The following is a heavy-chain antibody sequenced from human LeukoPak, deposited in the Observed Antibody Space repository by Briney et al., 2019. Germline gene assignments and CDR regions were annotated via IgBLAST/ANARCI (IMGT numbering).Heavy chain of an antibody. Sequence: ASVKVSCKASGYTFTSYNMHWVRQAPGQGLEWMGIINPSGGSTNYAQKFQGRVTMTRDTSTSTVYMELSSLRSEDTALHYCARSSISGSSLTSLDYWGQGILVTVSS. V-gene: IGHV1-46*01. J-gene: IGHJ4*02. CDR2: INPSGGST. D-gene: IGHD1-26*01. CDR1: GYTFTSYN. CDR3: ARSSISGSSLTSLDY.